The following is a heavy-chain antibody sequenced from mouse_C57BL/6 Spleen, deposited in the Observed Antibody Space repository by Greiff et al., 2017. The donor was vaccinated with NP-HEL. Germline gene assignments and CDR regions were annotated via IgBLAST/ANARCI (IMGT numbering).Heavy chain of an antibody. CDR3: ARSWGGSSWEDHFDY. J-gene: IGHJ2*03. CDR1: GYTFTSYW. Sequence: QVQLQQPGAELVKPGASVKLSCKASGYTFTSYWMHWVKQRPGQGLEWIGMIHPNSGSTNYNEKFKSKATLTVDKSSSTASMQLSSLTSEDSAVYYCARSWGGSSWEDHFDYWGQGTSLKVSP. D-gene: IGHD1-1*01. CDR2: IHPNSGST. V-gene: IGHV1-64*01.